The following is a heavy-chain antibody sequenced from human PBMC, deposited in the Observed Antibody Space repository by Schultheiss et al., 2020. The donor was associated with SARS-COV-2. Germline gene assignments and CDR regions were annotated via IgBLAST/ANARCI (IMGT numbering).Heavy chain of an antibody. Sequence: SETLSLTCTVSGGSISSGGYYWSWIRQPPGKGLEWIGYMHYSGKTNYNPSLKSRVTISVDTSKNQFSLKLSSVTAADTAVYYCARDDVAAADDYYYYYGTDVWGQGTTVTVSS. J-gene: IGHJ6*02. CDR3: ARDDVAAADDYYYYYGTDV. CDR2: MHYSGKT. V-gene: IGHV4-61*08. CDR1: GGSISSGGYY. D-gene: IGHD6-13*01.